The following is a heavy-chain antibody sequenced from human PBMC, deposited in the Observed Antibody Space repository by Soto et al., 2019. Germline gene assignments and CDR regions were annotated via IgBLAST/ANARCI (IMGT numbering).Heavy chain of an antibody. Sequence: SETLSLTCTVSGGSISSGDYYWSWIRQPPGKGLEWIGYIYYSGSTYYNPSLKSRSTISIDTSKNQFFLKLDSVTAADTVVYYCARLYTGYESFDYWGQGTLVTVSS. CDR2: IYYSGST. CDR1: GGSISSGDYY. V-gene: IGHV4-30-4*01. J-gene: IGHJ4*02. D-gene: IGHD5-12*01. CDR3: ARLYTGYESFDY.